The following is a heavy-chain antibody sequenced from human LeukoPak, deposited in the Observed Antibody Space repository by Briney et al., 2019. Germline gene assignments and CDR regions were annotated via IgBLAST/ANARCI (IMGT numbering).Heavy chain of an antibody. J-gene: IGHJ4*01. CDR1: GFTFSSSG. V-gene: IGHV3-23*01. CDR3: VQVFSADTFPFDY. D-gene: IGHD1-1*01. Sequence: GGSLRLSCAASGFTFSSSGMSWVRQAPGRGLEWISTISISGGGTYYADSVKGRFTISRDNSRNTLYLDMNSVRAEDTAVYYCVQVFSADTFPFDYWGQEPRSPSPQ. CDR2: ISISGGGT.